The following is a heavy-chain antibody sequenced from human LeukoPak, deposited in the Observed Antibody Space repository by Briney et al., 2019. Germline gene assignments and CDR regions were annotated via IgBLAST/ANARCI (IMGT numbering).Heavy chain of an antibody. D-gene: IGHD4-17*01. CDR1: GGSISSYY. CDR2: IYYSGST. CDR3: ARLPDDYGDYYFDY. V-gene: IGHV4-59*01. Sequence: SETLSLTCTVSGGSISSYYWSWIRQPPGKGLEWIGYIYYSGSTNYNPSLKSRVTISVDTSKNQFSLKLSSVTAADTAVYYCARLPDDYGDYYFDYWGQGTLVTVSS. J-gene: IGHJ4*02.